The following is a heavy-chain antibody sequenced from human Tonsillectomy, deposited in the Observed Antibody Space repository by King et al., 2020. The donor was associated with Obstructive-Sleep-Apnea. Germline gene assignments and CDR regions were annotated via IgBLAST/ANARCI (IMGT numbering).Heavy chain of an antibody. V-gene: IGHV4-34*01. CDR1: GGSFSGYY. D-gene: IGHD2-15*01. Sequence: VQLQQWGAGLLKPSETLSLTCAVYGGSFSGYYWSWIRQPPGNGLELIGEINHSGSTNYNPSLKSRVTISVDTSKNQFSLKLSSVTAADTAVYYCARGRANIVVVVAAPDYWGQGTLVTVSS. CDR2: INHSGST. J-gene: IGHJ4*02. CDR3: ARGRANIVVVVAAPDY.